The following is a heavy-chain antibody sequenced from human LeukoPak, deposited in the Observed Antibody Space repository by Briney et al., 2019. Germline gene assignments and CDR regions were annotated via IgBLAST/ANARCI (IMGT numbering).Heavy chain of an antibody. CDR1: GGSISSYY. V-gene: IGHV4-59*08. CDR3: ARAERQRNNWFDP. J-gene: IGHJ5*02. D-gene: IGHD1-26*01. Sequence: SETLSLTCTVSGGSISSYYWSWIRQPPGKGLEWIGYIYYSGSTNYNPSLKSRVTISVDTSKNQFSLKLSSVTAADTAVYYCARAERQRNNWFDPWGQGTLVTVSS. CDR2: IYYSGST.